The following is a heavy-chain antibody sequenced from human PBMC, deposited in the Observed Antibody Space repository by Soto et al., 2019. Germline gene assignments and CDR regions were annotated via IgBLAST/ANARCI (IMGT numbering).Heavy chain of an antibody. J-gene: IGHJ4*02. CDR2: IWYDGGDK. V-gene: IGHV3-33*01. D-gene: IGHD3-10*01. Sequence: QVQLVESGGGVVQPGRSLRLSCVASGFTFSNYVFHWVRQAPGKGLEWVAVIWYDGGDKYYADSVKGRFTISRDNSKNSLYLQMSSLGVEDTAVYHCATEVRAGEFDYGGQGTLVTVSS. CDR1: GFTFSNYV. CDR3: ATEVRAGEFDY.